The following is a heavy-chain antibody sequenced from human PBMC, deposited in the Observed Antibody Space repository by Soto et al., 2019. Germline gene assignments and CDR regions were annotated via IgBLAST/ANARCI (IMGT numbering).Heavy chain of an antibody. V-gene: IGHV4-39*01. J-gene: IGHJ3*02. CDR3: ARRGYYAISAFDI. D-gene: IGHD2-8*01. CDR2: IYYSGST. CDR1: GGSIPSSRYY. Sequence: SATRSLTCTVRGGSIPSSRYYWGWIRQPPGKGLEWIGSIYYSGSTYYNPSLKSRVTISVDTSKNQFSLKLSSVTAADTAVYYCARRGYYAISAFDIWGQGTMVT.